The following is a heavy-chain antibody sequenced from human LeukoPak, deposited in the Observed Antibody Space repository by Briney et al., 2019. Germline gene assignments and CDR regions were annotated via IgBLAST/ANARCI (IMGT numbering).Heavy chain of an antibody. CDR2: IYWDDDK. CDR1: GFSLSTNAMA. CDR3: AHSSVDSGYAFEH. J-gene: IGHJ4*02. Sequence: SGPTLVKPTQTLMLTCSYSGFSLSTNAMAVGWVRQPPGKAREWLALIYWDDDKRYSPSLESSLSIIKDTSKNLVVLVMANVDPVDTATYYCAHSSVDSGYAFEHWGQGTLITVSS. V-gene: IGHV2-5*02. D-gene: IGHD3-22*01.